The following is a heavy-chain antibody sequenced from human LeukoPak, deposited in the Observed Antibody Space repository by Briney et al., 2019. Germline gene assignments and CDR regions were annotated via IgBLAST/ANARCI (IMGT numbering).Heavy chain of an antibody. J-gene: IGHJ4*02. V-gene: IGHV1-8*03. D-gene: IGHD3-10*01. CDR1: GYTFTNYD. CDR2: MNPNSGNT. CDR3: ARGRFGELSYFDY. Sequence: ASVKVSCKASGYTFTNYDIDWVRQATGQGLEWTGWMNPNSGNTGYAQKFQGRVTITADESTNTAYMELSSLRSEDTAMYYCARGRFGELSYFDYWGQGALVIVSS.